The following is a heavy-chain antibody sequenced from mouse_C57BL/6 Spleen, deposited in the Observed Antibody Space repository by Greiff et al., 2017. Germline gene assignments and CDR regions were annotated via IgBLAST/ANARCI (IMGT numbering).Heavy chain of an antibody. Sequence: VQLVESGPGLVAPSQSLSITCTVSGFSLTSYGVDWVRQPPGKGLEWLGVIWGGGGTKYNSALMSRLSISKDNSKSQVFLKMNSLQTDDTAMYYCAKRATGDYYGSSYEGVDYWGQGTSVTVSS. CDR1: GFSLTSYG. D-gene: IGHD1-1*01. J-gene: IGHJ4*01. CDR3: AKRATGDYYGSSYEGVDY. CDR2: IWGGGGT. V-gene: IGHV2-9*01.